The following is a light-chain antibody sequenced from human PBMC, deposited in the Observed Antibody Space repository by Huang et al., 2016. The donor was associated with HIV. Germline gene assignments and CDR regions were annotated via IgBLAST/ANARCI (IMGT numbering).Light chain of an antibody. J-gene: IGKJ1*01. CDR1: QSISNY. V-gene: IGKV1-39*01. CDR3: QQSYNTPPT. CDR2: GAS. Sequence: DIQMTQSPASLSASVGDRVTITCRATQSISNYVNWYQQKPGKAPNLLIYGASTLQRGVPSRLSGSGSGTDFTLTISSLQPEDFTTYYFQQSYNTPPTFGQGTKVEI.